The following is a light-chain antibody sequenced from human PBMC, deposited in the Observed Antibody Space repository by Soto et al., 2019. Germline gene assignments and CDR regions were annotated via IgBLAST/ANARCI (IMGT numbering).Light chain of an antibody. Sequence: QAVVTQPASVSGSPGQSITISCTGTNSDVGGYNYVSWYQQHPGKAPKLMIFEVSNRPSGVSNRFSGSKSGNTASLTISVLQPEDEADYYCSSYTSTSTVVIGGGTKVTVL. CDR3: SSYTSTSTVV. CDR2: EVS. V-gene: IGLV2-14*01. CDR1: NSDVGGYNY. J-gene: IGLJ2*01.